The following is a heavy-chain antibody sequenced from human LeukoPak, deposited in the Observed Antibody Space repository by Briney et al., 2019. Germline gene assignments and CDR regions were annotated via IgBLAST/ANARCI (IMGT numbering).Heavy chain of an antibody. CDR1: GYTFTGYY. J-gene: IGHJ4*02. CDR3: ARVDTAMVTRGSYFDY. Sequence: ASVKVSCKASGYTFTGYYMHWVRQAPGQGLEWMGWINPNSGGTNYAQKFKGRVTMTRDTSISTAYMELSRLRSDDTAVYYCARVDTAMVTRGSYFDYWGQGTLVTVSS. V-gene: IGHV1-2*02. CDR2: INPNSGGT. D-gene: IGHD5-18*01.